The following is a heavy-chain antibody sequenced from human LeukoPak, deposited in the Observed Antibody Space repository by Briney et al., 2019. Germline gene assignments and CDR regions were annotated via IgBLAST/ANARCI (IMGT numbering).Heavy chain of an antibody. D-gene: IGHD1-26*01. J-gene: IGHJ4*02. CDR3: AKETGSYPTRFDY. CDR1: GGTFSSYA. V-gene: IGHV1-69*13. Sequence: SVKVSCKASGGTFSSYAISWVRQAPGQGLEWMGGIIPIFGTANYAQKFQGRVTITADESTSTAYMELSSLRSEDTAVYYCAKETGSYPTRFDYWGQGTLVTVSS. CDR2: IIPIFGTA.